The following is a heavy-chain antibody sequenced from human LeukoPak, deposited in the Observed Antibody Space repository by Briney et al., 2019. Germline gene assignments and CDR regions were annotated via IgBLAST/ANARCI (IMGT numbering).Heavy chain of an antibody. J-gene: IGHJ4*02. V-gene: IGHV1-69*13. CDR1: GGTFSSYA. CDR2: IIPIFGTA. D-gene: IGHD3-10*01. CDR3: ARAFGTMVRGVAPY. Sequence: GASVKVSCKASGGTFSSYAISWVRQAPGQGLEWMGGIIPIFGTANYAQKFQGRVTITADESTSTAYMELSRLRSDDTAVYYCARAFGTMVRGVAPYWGQGTLVTVSS.